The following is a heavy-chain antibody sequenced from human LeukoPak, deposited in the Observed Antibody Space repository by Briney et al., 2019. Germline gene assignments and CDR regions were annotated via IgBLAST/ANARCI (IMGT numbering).Heavy chain of an antibody. V-gene: IGHV4-59*01. CDR1: GGSISSYY. D-gene: IGHD5-18*01. CDR2: IYYSGST. Sequence: SETLSLTCTVSGGSISSYYWSWIRQPAGKGLEWIGYIYYSGSTNYNPSLKSRVTISVDTSKNQFSLKLSSVTAADTAVYYCARDRIPLGQDAFDIWGQGTMVTVSS. CDR3: ARDRIPLGQDAFDI. J-gene: IGHJ3*02.